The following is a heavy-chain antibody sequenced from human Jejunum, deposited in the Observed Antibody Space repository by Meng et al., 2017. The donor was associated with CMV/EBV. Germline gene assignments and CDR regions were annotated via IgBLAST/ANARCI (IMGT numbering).Heavy chain of an antibody. Sequence: QVQLRQSGPGLVKPSESLSLTCKVSGGSISNYYWSWLRQPAGKGLEWIGRIHSNGANNYNPSHKRRVTMSVDTSNKLSSQMLRCRPAADTAVYFCARDMHRGVVSQDYWGQGTLVTVSS. D-gene: IGHD3-10*01. CDR1: GGSISNYY. V-gene: IGHV4-4*07. CDR2: IHSNGAN. CDR3: ARDMHRGVVSQDY. J-gene: IGHJ4*02.